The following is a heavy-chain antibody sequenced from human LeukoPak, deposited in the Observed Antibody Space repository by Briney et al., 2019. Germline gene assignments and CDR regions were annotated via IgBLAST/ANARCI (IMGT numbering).Heavy chain of an antibody. CDR1: GLTFSGYY. V-gene: IGHV4-34*01. CDR3: ARRYCSGADCYGGDSYYYMDV. CDR2: IYYSGSP. J-gene: IGHJ6*03. D-gene: IGHD2-21*02. Sequence: PSVNLSLTCAGYGLTFSGYYWSWLRQPPGKGLEWMVNIYYSGSPYCNPTLNGRITISVDTSKSQFSLRLTSVAAADTAVYYCARRYCSGADCYGGDSYYYMDVWGKGTTVT.